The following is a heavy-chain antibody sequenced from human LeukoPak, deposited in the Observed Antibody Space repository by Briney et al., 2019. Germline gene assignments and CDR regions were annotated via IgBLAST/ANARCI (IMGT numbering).Heavy chain of an antibody. CDR2: ISGSGGST. Sequence: TGGSLRLSCAASGFTFSSYAMSWVRQAPGKGLEWVSAISGSGGSTYYADSVKGRFTISRDNSKNTLYLQMNSLRAEDTAVYYCAKDGRKTRYYFDYWGQGTLVTVPS. CDR3: AKDGRKTRYYFDY. V-gene: IGHV3-23*01. D-gene: IGHD1-26*01. CDR1: GFTFSSYA. J-gene: IGHJ4*02.